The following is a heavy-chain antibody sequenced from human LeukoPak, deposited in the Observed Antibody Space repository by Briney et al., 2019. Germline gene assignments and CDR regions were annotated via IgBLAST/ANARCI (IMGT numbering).Heavy chain of an antibody. D-gene: IGHD6-13*01. CDR3: ARAAYRSSWYVSNWFDP. J-gene: IGHJ5*02. V-gene: IGHV3-7*01. CDR1: GFTFSSYW. Sequence: PGGSLRLACAASGFTFSSYWMSWVRQAPGKGLEWVANIKQEGSEKYYVDSVKGRFTISRDNAQTSPYLQMNSLRAEDTAVYYCARAAYRSSWYVSNWFDPWGQGTLVTVSS. CDR2: IKQEGSEK.